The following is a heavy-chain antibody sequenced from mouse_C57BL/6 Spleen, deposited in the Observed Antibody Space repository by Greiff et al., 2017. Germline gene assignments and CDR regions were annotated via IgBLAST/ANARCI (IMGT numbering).Heavy chain of an antibody. J-gene: IGHJ3*01. Sequence: VQLQQSGPELVKPGASVKISCKASGYTFTDYYMNWVKQSHGQSLEWIGDINPNNGGTSYNQKFKGKATLTVDKSSSTAYMELRSLTSEDSAVXYCARHNYYGSSYVLFAYWGQGTLVTVSA. V-gene: IGHV1-26*01. CDR2: INPNNGGT. D-gene: IGHD1-1*01. CDR1: GYTFTDYY. CDR3: ARHNYYGSSYVLFAY.